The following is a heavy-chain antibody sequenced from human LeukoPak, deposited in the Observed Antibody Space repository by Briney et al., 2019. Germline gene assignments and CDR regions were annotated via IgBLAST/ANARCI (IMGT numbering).Heavy chain of an antibody. CDR3: ARHRYSSGWSDYDY. V-gene: IGHV4-59*08. CDR2: IYYSGST. Sequence: PSETLSLTCTVSGGSIKSYHWSWIRQPPGEGLEWIGYIYYSGSTNYNPSLKSRVTISVDTSKNQFSLKLSSVTAADTAVFYCARHRYSSGWSDYDYWGQGTLVTVSS. CDR1: GGSIKSYH. D-gene: IGHD6-19*01. J-gene: IGHJ4*02.